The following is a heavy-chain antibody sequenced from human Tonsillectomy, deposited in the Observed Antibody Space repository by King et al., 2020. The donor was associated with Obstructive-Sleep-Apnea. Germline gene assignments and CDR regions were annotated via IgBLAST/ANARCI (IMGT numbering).Heavy chain of an antibody. CDR3: ARDCAGTPGGPWFDP. CDR1: GASISSGGYY. Sequence: VQLQESGPGLVKPSQTLSLTCTVSGASISSGGYYWSLIRQLPGKGLECFGYIYYSGSTYYNPSLKSRVTITVDTSMNQFSLKLTSVTAADTAVYYCARDCAGTPGGPWFDPWGQGTLVTVSS. D-gene: IGHD2-21*01. V-gene: IGHV4-31*03. J-gene: IGHJ5*02. CDR2: IYYSGST.